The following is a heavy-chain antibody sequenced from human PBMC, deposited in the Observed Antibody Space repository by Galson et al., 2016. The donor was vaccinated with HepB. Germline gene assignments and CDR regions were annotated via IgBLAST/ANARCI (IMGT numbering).Heavy chain of an antibody. CDR2: IYHSGST. CDR1: GGSISSGGYY. Sequence: SLTCTVSGGSISSGGYYWSWIRQHPGKGLEWIGYIYHSGSTYYNPSLKSRVSISVDTSKNQFSLRLSSVTAADTAVYYCARDRSSGSGDFGHWGQGTLVTVSS. J-gene: IGHJ5*02. CDR3: ARDRSSGSGDFGH. D-gene: IGHD3-10*01. V-gene: IGHV4-31*03.